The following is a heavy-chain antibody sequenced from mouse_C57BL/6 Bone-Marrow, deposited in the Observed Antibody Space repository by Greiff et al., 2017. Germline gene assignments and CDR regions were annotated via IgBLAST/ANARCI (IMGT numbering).Heavy chain of an antibody. CDR1: GYAFSSSW. V-gene: IGHV1-82*01. J-gene: IGHJ4*01. CDR3: ASGYYYGSSYSYYAMDY. CDR2: IYPGDGDT. D-gene: IGHD1-1*01. Sequence: VKVVESGPELVKPGASVKISCKASGYAFSSSWMNWVKQRPGKGLEWIGRIYPGDGDTNYNGKFKGKATLTADKSSSTAYMQLSSLTSEDSAVYFCASGYYYGSSYSYYAMDYWGQGTSVTVSS.